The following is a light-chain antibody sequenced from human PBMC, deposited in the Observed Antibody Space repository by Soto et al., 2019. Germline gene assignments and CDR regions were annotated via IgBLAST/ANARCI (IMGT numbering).Light chain of an antibody. Sequence: QSALTQPASVSGSPGQSITISCTGTSRDVGGYSYVSWYQQHPGKAPKLMIYDVNNRPSGVSDRFSGSKSGNTAFLTISGLQAEDESDYYCSSFTSYSTLVFGGGTKLTVL. J-gene: IGLJ2*01. V-gene: IGLV2-14*03. CDR1: SRDVGGYSY. CDR2: DVN. CDR3: SSFTSYSTLV.